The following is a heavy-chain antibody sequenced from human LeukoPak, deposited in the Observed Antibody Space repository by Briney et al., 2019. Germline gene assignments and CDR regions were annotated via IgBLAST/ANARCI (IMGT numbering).Heavy chain of an antibody. D-gene: IGHD3-22*01. J-gene: IGHJ4*02. CDR3: ARGSYYDSSGYYRD. V-gene: IGHV4-61*02. Sequence: ASQTLSLTCTLSGGSISSGSYYWSWIRQPAGKALEWIGRIYTSGSTNYNPSLKSRVHISVDTSKNQFSLQLSSVTAADTAVYYCARGSYYDSSGYYRDWGQGTLVTVSS. CDR2: IYTSGST. CDR1: GGSISSGSYY.